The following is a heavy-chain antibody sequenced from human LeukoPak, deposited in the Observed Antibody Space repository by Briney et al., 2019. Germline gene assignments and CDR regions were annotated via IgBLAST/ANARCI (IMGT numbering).Heavy chain of an antibody. CDR1: GGSISSSSYY. CDR3: QSITIFGVVIPQPDY. J-gene: IGHJ4*02. Sequence: SETLSLTCTVSGGSISSSSYYWGWIRQPPGKGLEWIGSIYYSGSIYYNPSPKSRVTISVDTSKNQFSLKLSSVTAADTAVYYCQSITIFGVVIPQPDYWGQGTLVTVSS. CDR2: IYYSGSI. D-gene: IGHD3-3*01. V-gene: IGHV4-39*07.